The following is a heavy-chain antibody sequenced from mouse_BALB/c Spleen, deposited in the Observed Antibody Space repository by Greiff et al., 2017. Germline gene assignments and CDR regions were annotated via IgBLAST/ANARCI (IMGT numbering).Heavy chain of an antibody. Sequence: QVQLQQSGAELVKPGASVKMSCKASGYTFTSYWMHWVKQRPGQGLEWIGVIDPSDSYTSYNQKFKGKATLTVDTSSSTAYMQLSSLTSEDSAVYYSARGRDGGFAYWGQGTLVTVSA. CDR2: IDPSDSYT. V-gene: IGHV1-59*01. CDR3: ARGRDGGFAY. J-gene: IGHJ3*01. CDR1: GYTFTSYW. D-gene: IGHD3-3*01.